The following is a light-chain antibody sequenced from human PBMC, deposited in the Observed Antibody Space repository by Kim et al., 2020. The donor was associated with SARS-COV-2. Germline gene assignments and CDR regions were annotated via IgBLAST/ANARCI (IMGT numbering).Light chain of an antibody. CDR2: DNT. CDR3: QSYDTSLRAWV. V-gene: IGLV1-40*01. CDR1: TSNLGAGLG. J-gene: IGLJ3*02. Sequence: QRVTISCTGSTSNLGAGLGVHWFQQLPGTAPKLLIHDNTNRPSGVPDRFTGSKSGTSASLVISGLQTEDEADYYCQSYDTSLRAWVYGGGTKVTVL.